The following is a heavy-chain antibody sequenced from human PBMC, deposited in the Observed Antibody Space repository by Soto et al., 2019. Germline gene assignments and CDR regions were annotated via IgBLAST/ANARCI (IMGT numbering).Heavy chain of an antibody. J-gene: IGHJ6*03. V-gene: IGHV1-8*01. CDR1: GYTFTSYD. CDR3: AREGGSSSPGYYYFYMDV. Sequence: ASVKVSCKASGYTFTSYDINWVRQATGQGLEWMGWMNPNSGNTGYAQKFQGRVTMTRNTSISTAYMELSSLRSEDTAVYYCAREGGSSSPGYYYFYMDVWAKGTTVPVSS. D-gene: IGHD6-6*01. CDR2: MNPNSGNT.